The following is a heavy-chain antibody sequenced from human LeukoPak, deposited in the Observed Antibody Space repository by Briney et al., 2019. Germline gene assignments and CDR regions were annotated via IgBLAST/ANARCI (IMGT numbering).Heavy chain of an antibody. V-gene: IGHV3-30*02. CDR3: AKVPAAILWWVLKDYGGDY. CDR1: GFTFSSYG. Sequence: GGSLRLSCAASGFTFSSYGMHWVRQAPGKGLEWVAFIRYDGSNKYYADSVKGRFTISRDNSKNTLYLQMNSLRADDTAVYYCAKVPAAILWWVLKDYGGDYRGQGTLVTVSS. D-gene: IGHD2-2*01. CDR2: IRYDGSNK. J-gene: IGHJ4*02.